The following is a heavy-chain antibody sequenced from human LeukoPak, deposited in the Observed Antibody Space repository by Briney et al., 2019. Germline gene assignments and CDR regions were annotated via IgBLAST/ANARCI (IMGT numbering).Heavy chain of an antibody. Sequence: SQTLSLTCTVSGGSISSYYCTWIRQPAGKGLEWIGRIYTTGSTNYNPSLNSRVTMSVDTSKNQFSLKLSSVTAADTAVYYCATQIAVAGKAPFDYWGQGTLVTVSS. CDR2: IYTTGST. D-gene: IGHD6-19*01. CDR1: GGSISSYY. J-gene: IGHJ4*02. V-gene: IGHV4-4*07. CDR3: ATQIAVAGKAPFDY.